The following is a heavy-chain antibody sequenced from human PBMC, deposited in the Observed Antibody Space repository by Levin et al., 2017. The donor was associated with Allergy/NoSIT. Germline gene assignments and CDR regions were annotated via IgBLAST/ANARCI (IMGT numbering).Heavy chain of an antibody. CDR1: GYSFTSYW. Sequence: AGGSLRLSCKGSGYSFTSYWISWVRQMPGKGLEWMGRIDPSDSYTNYSPSFQGHVTISADKSISTAYLQWSSLKASDTAMYYCARLDDYVWGSSDYWGQGTLVTVSS. J-gene: IGHJ4*02. V-gene: IGHV5-10-1*01. D-gene: IGHD3-16*01. CDR2: IDPSDSYT. CDR3: ARLDDYVWGSSDY.